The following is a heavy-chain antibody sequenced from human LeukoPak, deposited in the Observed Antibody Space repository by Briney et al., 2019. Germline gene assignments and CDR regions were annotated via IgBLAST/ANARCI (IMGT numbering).Heavy chain of an antibody. CDR1: GGSVSSGNYY. V-gene: IGHV4-61*01. Sequence: SETLSLTCTVSGGSVSSGNYYWSWIRQPPGKGLECIGYIYNSGSTNYNPSLKSRVTISVDTSKNQFSLKLSSVTAADTAVYYCARGPPYIVVVTAIGFFDYWGQGTLVTVSS. CDR3: ARGPPYIVVVTAIGFFDY. J-gene: IGHJ4*02. D-gene: IGHD2-21*02. CDR2: IYNSGST.